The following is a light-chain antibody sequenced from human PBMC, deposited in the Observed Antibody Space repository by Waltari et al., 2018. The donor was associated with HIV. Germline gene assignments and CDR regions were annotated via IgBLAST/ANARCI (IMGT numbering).Light chain of an antibody. CDR2: GSS. CDR1: QTISSTS. J-gene: IGKJ2*01. CDR3: QQYRSSRST. Sequence: EIVLTQSPGTLSLSPGDIATLSCRASQTISSTSLAWYQKKPGQAPRLLIYGSSSRAAGFPDRFSGSGSGTDFTLTISRLEPEDFAVYFCQQYRSSRSTFGQGTKLEIK. V-gene: IGKV3-20*01.